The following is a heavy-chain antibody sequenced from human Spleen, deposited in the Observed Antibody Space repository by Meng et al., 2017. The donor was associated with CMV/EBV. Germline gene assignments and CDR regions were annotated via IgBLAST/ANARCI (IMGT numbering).Heavy chain of an antibody. CDR2: LSGSGGST. CDR1: GFTFSSYA. CDR3: ARARDRSSLNYFDY. J-gene: IGHJ4*02. D-gene: IGHD2-15*01. V-gene: IGHV3-23*01. Sequence: SGFTFSSYAIGWVLQAPWKGLEWVSALSGSGGSTSYADSVKGRFTISRDNSKNTLYLQMHSLRAEDTAVYYCARARDRSSLNYFDYWGQGTLVTVSS.